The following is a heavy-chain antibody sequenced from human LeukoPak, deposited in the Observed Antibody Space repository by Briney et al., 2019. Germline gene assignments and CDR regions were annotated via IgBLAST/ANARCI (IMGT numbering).Heavy chain of an antibody. D-gene: IGHD6-19*01. CDR1: GYTFTNYY. CDR3: ARKGKIAVAGIYYGMDV. Sequence: GASVKVSCKASGYTFTNYYMHWVRQAPGQGLEWMGWINPDSGGTNYAQRFQGRVTMTRDTSISTAYMELSSLRSDDTAMYYCARKGKIAVAGIYYGMDVWGQGTTVTVSS. CDR2: INPDSGGT. J-gene: IGHJ6*02. V-gene: IGHV1-2*02.